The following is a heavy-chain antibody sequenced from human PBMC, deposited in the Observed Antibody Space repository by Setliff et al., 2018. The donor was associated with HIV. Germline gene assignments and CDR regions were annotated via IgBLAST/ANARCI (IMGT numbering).Heavy chain of an antibody. V-gene: IGHV4-38-2*01. CDR1: GYSISSGCY. D-gene: IGHD5-12*01. J-gene: IGHJ4*02. CDR2: MYHTGST. CDR3: ARQPLYNDYDWRSYYFDY. Sequence: SATLSLTCAVSGYSISSGCYWGWIRQPPGKGLEWIGSMYHTGSTYYSPSLNSRFTISVDTSKNQFSLKLRSVTAADTAVYYCARQPLYNDYDWRSYYFDYWGQGSLVTVSS.